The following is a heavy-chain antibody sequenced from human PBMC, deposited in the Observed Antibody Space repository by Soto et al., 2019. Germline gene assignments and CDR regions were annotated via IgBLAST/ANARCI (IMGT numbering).Heavy chain of an antibody. D-gene: IGHD3-3*02. Sequence: YGISFGGSNLRSWVCQPPGKGLEWIGEIYHSGSTNYNPSLKSRVTISVDKSKNQFSLKLSSVTAADTAVYYCASVLGNDASDIWGQATMVT. J-gene: IGHJ3*02. CDR2: IYHSGST. CDR1: GISFGGSNL. CDR3: ASVLGNDASDI. V-gene: IGHV4-4*02.